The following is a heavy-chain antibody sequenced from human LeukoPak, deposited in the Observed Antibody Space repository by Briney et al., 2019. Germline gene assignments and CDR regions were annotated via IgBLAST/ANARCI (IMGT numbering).Heavy chain of an antibody. Sequence: PSETLSLTCTVSGGSISSGGYYWSWIRQPPGKGLEWIGYIYHSGSTYYNPSLKSRVTISVDTSKNQFSLKLSSVTAADTAVYYCARQGGSTSAYNWFDPWGQGTLVTVSS. CDR1: GGSISSGGYY. V-gene: IGHV4-30-2*01. D-gene: IGHD6-13*01. CDR2: IYHSGST. J-gene: IGHJ5*02. CDR3: ARQGGSTSAYNWFDP.